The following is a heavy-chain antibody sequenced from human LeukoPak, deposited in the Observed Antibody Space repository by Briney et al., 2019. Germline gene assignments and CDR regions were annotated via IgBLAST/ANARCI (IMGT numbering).Heavy chain of an antibody. V-gene: IGHV1-2*02. Sequence: GFSVKVSCKASGYPFTAYYMHWVRQAPGQGLEWMGWINPTSGGTNNAQKFQGRVTMTRYTAISIAYMELSRLRSDDTAVYYCARDEGWVSSGSGTYYKPPTYNWFDPWGQGPLVTVSS. CDR3: ARDEGWVSSGSGTYYKPPTYNWFDP. J-gene: IGHJ5*02. D-gene: IGHD3-10*01. CDR2: INPTSGGT. CDR1: GYPFTAYY.